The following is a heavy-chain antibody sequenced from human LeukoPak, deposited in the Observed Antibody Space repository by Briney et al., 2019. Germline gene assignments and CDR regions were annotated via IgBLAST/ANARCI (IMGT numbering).Heavy chain of an antibody. CDR1: GFSFSSYA. J-gene: IGHJ1*01. Sequence: GGSLGLSCAGSGFSFSSYAMNWVRQAPGKGLEWVSGISGSGGRTDYADSVKGRFTISRDNSKNTLYLQMNSLRAEDTAVYYCAKFTTVNMYFHHWGQGTLVTVSS. V-gene: IGHV3-23*01. CDR3: AKFTTVNMYFHH. CDR2: ISGSGGRT. D-gene: IGHD4-11*01.